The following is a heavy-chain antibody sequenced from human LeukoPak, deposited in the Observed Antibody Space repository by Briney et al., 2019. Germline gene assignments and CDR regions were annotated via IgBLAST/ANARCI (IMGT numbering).Heavy chain of an antibody. J-gene: IGHJ4*02. D-gene: IGHD6-19*01. CDR1: GLTFSTYW. CDR2: ISSGSTYI. Sequence: GGSLRLSCSASGLTFSTYWMAWVRQAPGKGLEWVSSISSGSTYIYYADSVKGRVTISRDNAKNSLSLQMNSLRADDTAVYYCARGSGSGWSWGTNYFDYWGQGTLVTVSS. V-gene: IGHV3-21*01. CDR3: ARGSGSGWSWGTNYFDY.